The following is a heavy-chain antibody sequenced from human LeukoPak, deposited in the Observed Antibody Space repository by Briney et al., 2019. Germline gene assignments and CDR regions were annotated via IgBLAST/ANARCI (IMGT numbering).Heavy chain of an antibody. J-gene: IGHJ4*02. CDR1: GFTFSSYS. Sequence: GGSLRLSCAASGFTFSSYSMNWVRQAPGKGLEWVSSISSGNSYIYYTDSLKGRFTISRDNAKNSLYLQMNSLRAEDTAVYYCARGVGIVGATRDYFDYWGQGTLVTASS. V-gene: IGHV3-21*01. CDR2: ISSGNSYI. D-gene: IGHD1-26*01. CDR3: ARGVGIVGATRDYFDY.